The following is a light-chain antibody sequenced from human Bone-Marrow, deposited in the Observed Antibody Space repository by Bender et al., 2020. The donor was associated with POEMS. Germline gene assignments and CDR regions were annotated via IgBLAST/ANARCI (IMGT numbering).Light chain of an antibody. V-gene: IGLV2-23*02. CDR2: DVS. CDR1: STDVGTYNL. J-gene: IGLJ3*02. Sequence: QSALTQPASVSGSPGQSITISCTGTSTDVGTYNLVSWYQQHPGKAPKLMIYDVSNRPSGVSNRFSGSKSGNTASLTISGLQAEDEADFYCCSYADNSVWVFGGGTKLTVL. CDR3: CSYADNSVWV.